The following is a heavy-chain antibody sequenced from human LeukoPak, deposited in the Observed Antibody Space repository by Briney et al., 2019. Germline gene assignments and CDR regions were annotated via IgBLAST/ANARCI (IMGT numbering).Heavy chain of an antibody. CDR3: ARAPGIAVTGTEFDN. V-gene: IGHV1-69*04. CDR1: GCTFSNYA. D-gene: IGHD6-19*01. Sequence: EASVKVSCKASGCTFSNYAISGLRQAPGQGLEWMGRIIPILGTANYAKRFQGRVTITADKSTSTAYMELSSLRSEDTAVYYCARAPGIAVTGTEFDNWGEGSLVRVSS. CDR2: IIPILGTA. J-gene: IGHJ4*02.